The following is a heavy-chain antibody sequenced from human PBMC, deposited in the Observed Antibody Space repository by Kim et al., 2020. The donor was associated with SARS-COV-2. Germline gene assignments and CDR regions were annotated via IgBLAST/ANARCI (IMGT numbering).Heavy chain of an antibody. CDR1: GDSVSINSAA. CDR3: ARGWLRSGFNS. D-gene: IGHD5-12*01. CDR2: TFYSSRWYN. V-gene: IGHV6-1*01. J-gene: IGHJ5*01. Sequence: SQTLSLTCAIPGDSVSINSAAWYWIRQSPSRGLEWLGWTFYSSRWYNDYSVSVKSRIIINTDTTKNQFSLQLNSVTPEDTAVYYCARGWLRSGFNSWGQGTLVTVSS.